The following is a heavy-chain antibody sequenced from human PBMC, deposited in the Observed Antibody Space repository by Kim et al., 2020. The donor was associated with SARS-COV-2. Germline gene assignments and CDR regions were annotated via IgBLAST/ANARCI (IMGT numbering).Heavy chain of an antibody. V-gene: IGHV3-49*04. J-gene: IGHJ6*03. CDR1: GFTFGDYA. Sequence: GGSLRLSCTASGFTFGDYAMSWVRQAPGKGLEWVGFIRSKAYGGTTEYAASVKGRFTISRDDSKTIAYLQMNSLKTEDTAVYYCTREKYRSGEYYYYYH. D-gene: IGHD3-10*01. CDR3: TREKYRSGEYYYYYH. CDR2: IRSKAYGGTT.